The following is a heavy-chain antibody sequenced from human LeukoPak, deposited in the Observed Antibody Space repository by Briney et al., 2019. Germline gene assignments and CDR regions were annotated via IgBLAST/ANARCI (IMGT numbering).Heavy chain of an antibody. D-gene: IGHD5-18*01. CDR3: AKDQGSYSYGFPSDY. J-gene: IGHJ4*02. CDR2: ISGSGGST. V-gene: IGHV3-23*01. Sequence: PGGSLRLSCSASGFTVSSNYMSWVRQAPGKGLEWVSAISGSGGSTYYADSVKGRFTISRDNSKNTLYLQMNSLRAEDTAVYYCAKDQGSYSYGFPSDYWGQGTLVTVSS. CDR1: GFTVSSNY.